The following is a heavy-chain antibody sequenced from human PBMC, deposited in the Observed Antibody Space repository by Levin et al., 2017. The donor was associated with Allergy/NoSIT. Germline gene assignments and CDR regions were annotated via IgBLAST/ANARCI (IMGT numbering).Heavy chain of an antibody. D-gene: IGHD6-19*01. V-gene: IGHV1-8*01. Sequence: ASVKVSCKASGYTFTNYNIEWLRQATGQGLEWMGWMTPNSGNTGYAQKFQGRVTMTRNTSITTAYMDLRSLRSDDTAVYYWARGPEGGWHGDMDYWGQGTLVTVSS. CDR1: GYTFTNYN. J-gene: IGHJ4*02. CDR3: ARGPEGGWHGDMDY. CDR2: MTPNSGNT.